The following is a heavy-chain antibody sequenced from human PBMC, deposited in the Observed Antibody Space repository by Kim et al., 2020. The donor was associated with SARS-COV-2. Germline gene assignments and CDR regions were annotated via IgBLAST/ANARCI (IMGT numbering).Heavy chain of an antibody. CDR2: INPYSGDT. V-gene: IGHV1-2*02. CDR3: ARSAHFWSGHYLDF. J-gene: IGHJ4*02. CDR1: GYTFTDYY. D-gene: IGHD3-3*01. Sequence: ASVKVSCKASGYTFTDYYIHWVRQAPGQGLEWMGWINPYSGDTNYAQKFQGRVTMTRDTSISTPYVELSSLRSDDTAVYYCARSAHFWSGHYLDFWGQGTRITVS.